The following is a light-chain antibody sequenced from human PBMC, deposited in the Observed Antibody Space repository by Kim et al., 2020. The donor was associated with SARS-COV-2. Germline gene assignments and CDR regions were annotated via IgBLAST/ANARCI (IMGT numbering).Light chain of an antibody. V-gene: IGKV2-30*01. CDR3: MQGTHWPFT. CDR2: KVS. Sequence: PASSSCRSSQRLVYGDGNTYLNWFHQRPGQSPRRLIYKVSNRDSGVPDRFSGSGSGTDFTLQISRVEAEDVGVYYCMQGTHWPFTFGPGTKVDIK. J-gene: IGKJ3*01. CDR1: QRLVYGDGNTY.